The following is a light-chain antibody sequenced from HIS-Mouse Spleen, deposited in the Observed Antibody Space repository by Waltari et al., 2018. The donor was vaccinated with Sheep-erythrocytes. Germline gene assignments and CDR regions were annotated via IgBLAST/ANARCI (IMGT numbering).Light chain of an antibody. J-gene: IGLJ2*01. CDR1: HLGAKY. CDR2: QDS. V-gene: IGLV3-1*01. CDR3: QAWDSSTEVV. Sequence: SYELTQPPSVPVSPGQTASITCSGDHLGAKYACWYQQKPGQSPVLVIYQDSKRPSGIPERFSGSNSGNTATLTISGTQAMDEADYYCQAWDSSTEVVFGGGTKLTVL.